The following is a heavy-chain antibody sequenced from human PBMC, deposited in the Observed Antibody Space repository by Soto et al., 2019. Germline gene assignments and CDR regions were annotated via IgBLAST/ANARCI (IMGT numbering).Heavy chain of an antibody. D-gene: IGHD2-15*01. CDR1: WYASTGYY. J-gene: IGHJ5*02. Sequence: XSVKVSCKASWYASTGYYMHWVRQAPGQVLEWMGWINPNSGGTNYAQKFQGRVTMTRDTSISTAYMELSRLRSDDTAVYYCARDRKYCSGGSCPNGWFDPWGQGTLVTVSS. V-gene: IGHV1-2*02. CDR2: INPNSGGT. CDR3: ARDRKYCSGGSCPNGWFDP.